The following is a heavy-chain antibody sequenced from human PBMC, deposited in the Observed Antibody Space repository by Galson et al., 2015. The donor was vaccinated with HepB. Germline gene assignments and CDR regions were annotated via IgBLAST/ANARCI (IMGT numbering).Heavy chain of an antibody. Sequence: SLRLSCAASGFTFSSYWMSWVRQAPGKGLEWVANIKQDGSEKYYVDSVKGRFTISRDNAKNSLYLQMNSLRAEDTAVYYCARDHGRYCSSTSCYALDYWGQGTLVTVSS. V-gene: IGHV3-7*01. J-gene: IGHJ4*02. D-gene: IGHD2-2*01. CDR3: ARDHGRYCSSTSCYALDY. CDR1: GFTFSSYW. CDR2: IKQDGSEK.